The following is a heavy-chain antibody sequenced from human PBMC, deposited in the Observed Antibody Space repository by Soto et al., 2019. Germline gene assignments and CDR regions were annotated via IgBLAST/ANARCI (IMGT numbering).Heavy chain of an antibody. V-gene: IGHV3-21*01. D-gene: IGHD3-10*01. CDR2: MSSSGTYI. CDR1: GFTFSAYN. J-gene: IGHJ4*02. CDR3: ARQLRFGEFSRGY. Sequence: GGSLRLSCAASGFTFSAYNMYWVRQAPGKGLEWVSYMSSSGTYIYYADSVTGRFTISRDNANNSLYLQMNSLRAEDAAVYYCARQLRFGEFSRGYWGQGTRVTVAS.